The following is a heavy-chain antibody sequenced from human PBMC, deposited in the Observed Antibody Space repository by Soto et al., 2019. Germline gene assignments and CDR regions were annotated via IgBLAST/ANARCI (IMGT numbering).Heavy chain of an antibody. J-gene: IGHJ6*02. CDR2: IWYDGSNK. V-gene: IGHV3-33*01. CDR1: GFTVSSYG. CDR3: ARPFGICSSTSCPDYYYGMDV. Sequence: PGGSLRLSCAASGFTVSSYGMHWVRQAPGKGLEWVAVIWYDGSNKYYADSVKGRFTIPRDNSKNTLYLQMNSLRAEDTAVYYCARPFGICSSTSCPDYYYGMDVWGQGTTVTVSS. D-gene: IGHD2-2*01.